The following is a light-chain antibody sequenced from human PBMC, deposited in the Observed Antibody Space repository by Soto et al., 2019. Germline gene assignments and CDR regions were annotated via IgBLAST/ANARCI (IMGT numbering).Light chain of an antibody. Sequence: DIQMTQSPSSLSASLGDSVTITCRASQRIGTYLNWYQQKTGRAPKLLIYLTSTLQVGVPSRFSGSGSGTDFTLTITSLHPEDFATYYGQHTSTSVYTFGQGTKLEI. CDR1: QRIGTY. CDR2: LTS. J-gene: IGKJ2*01. CDR3: QHTSTSVYT. V-gene: IGKV1-39*01.